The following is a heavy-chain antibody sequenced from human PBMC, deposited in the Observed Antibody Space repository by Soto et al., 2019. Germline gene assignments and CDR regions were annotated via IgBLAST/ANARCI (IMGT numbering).Heavy chain of an antibody. CDR1: GYSFTSYW. Sequence: GESLKISCKGSGYSFTSYWIGWVRQMPGKGLEWMGISYPGDSETRDSPSFQGQVTSSAAKSISTAYLQWSSLKASDTAMYYCARLRPYPTSPPPGYFDYCGQGTLFTVSS. V-gene: IGHV5-51*01. CDR2: SYPGDSET. J-gene: IGHJ4*02. CDR3: ARLRPYPTSPPPGYFDY. D-gene: IGHD6-6*01.